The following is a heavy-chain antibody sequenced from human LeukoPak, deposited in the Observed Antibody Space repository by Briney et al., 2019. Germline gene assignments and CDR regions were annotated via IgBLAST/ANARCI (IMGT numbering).Heavy chain of an antibody. D-gene: IGHD3-22*01. CDR1: GFTFSSYS. Sequence: GGSLRLSCAASGFTFSSYSMTWVRQAPGKGLEWVSSISSRSSYIYYADSVKGRFTISRDNAKNSLYLQMNSLRAEDTALYYCARDGYYYDSSAWGACDYWGQGTLVTVSS. CDR3: ARDGYYYDSSAWGACDY. CDR2: ISSRSSYI. V-gene: IGHV3-21*01. J-gene: IGHJ4*02.